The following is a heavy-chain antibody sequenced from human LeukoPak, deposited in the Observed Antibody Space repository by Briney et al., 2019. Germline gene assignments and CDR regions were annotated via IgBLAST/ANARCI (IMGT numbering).Heavy chain of an antibody. Sequence: GGSLRLSCAVSGFTFRTYWMHWVRQAPGKGLEWVAVIWYDGSNKYYADSVKGRFTISRDNSKNTLYLQMNSLRAEDTAVYYCARDYNWNDSYYYYYYGMDVWGQGTTVTVSS. J-gene: IGHJ6*02. CDR2: IWYDGSNK. D-gene: IGHD1-20*01. CDR1: GFTFRTYW. CDR3: ARDYNWNDSYYYYYYGMDV. V-gene: IGHV3-33*08.